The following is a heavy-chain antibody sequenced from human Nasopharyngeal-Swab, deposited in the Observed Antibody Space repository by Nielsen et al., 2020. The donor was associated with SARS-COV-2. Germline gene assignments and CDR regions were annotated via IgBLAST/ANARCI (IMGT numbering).Heavy chain of an antibody. Sequence: ASVKVSCKASGYTFTSYGISWVRQAPGQGLEWMGWISAYNGNTNYAQKLQGRVTMTTDTSTSTAYMELRSLRSEDTAVYYCARDRYDILTGYYPPPYYGMDVWGQGTTVTVSS. CDR3: ARDRYDILTGYYPPPYYGMDV. CDR2: ISAYNGNT. CDR1: GYTFTSYG. D-gene: IGHD3-9*01. V-gene: IGHV1-18*01. J-gene: IGHJ6*02.